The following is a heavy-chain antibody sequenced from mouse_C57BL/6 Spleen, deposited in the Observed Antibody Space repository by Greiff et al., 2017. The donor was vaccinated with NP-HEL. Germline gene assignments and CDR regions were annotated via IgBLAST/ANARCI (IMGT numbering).Heavy chain of an antibody. Sequence: EVKLQESGPGMVKPSQSLSLTCTVTGYSITSGYDWHWIRHFPGNKLEWMGYISYSGSTNYNPSLKSRISITHDTSKNHFFLKLNSVTTEDTATYYCARERTLPWYFDVWGTGTTVTVSS. J-gene: IGHJ1*03. CDR2: ISYSGST. CDR3: ARERTLPWYFDV. V-gene: IGHV3-1*01. CDR1: GYSITSGYD.